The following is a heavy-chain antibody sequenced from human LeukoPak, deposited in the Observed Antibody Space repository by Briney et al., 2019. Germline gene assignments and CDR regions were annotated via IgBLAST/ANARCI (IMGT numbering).Heavy chain of an antibody. J-gene: IGHJ4*01. CDR3: ARDLGHTGYDLYDY. D-gene: IGHD5-12*01. Sequence: PGGSLRLSCAVSGINFRGYWMAWVRQAPGKGLEWVANMKQDGSEKYYVDSVKGRFTISRDNAKNSLYLEMSSLRVEDTAVYYCARDLGHTGYDLYDYWGQGNPGHRLL. CDR1: GINFRGYW. V-gene: IGHV3-7*01. CDR2: MKQDGSEK.